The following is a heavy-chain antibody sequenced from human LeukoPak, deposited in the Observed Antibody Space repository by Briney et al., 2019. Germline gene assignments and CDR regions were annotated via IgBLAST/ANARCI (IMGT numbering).Heavy chain of an antibody. CDR1: GFTFSSYA. CDR3: ARDSHAPDRDIVSCYLDY. CDR2: ISYDGGNK. Sequence: GGSLRLSCAASGFTFSSYAMHWVRQAPGKGLEWVAVISYDGGNKYYADSVKGRFTIPRDSSKNTLYLQMNSLRAEDTAVYYCARDSHAPDRDIVSCYLDYWGQGTLVTVSS. J-gene: IGHJ4*02. D-gene: IGHD5-12*01. V-gene: IGHV3-30-3*01.